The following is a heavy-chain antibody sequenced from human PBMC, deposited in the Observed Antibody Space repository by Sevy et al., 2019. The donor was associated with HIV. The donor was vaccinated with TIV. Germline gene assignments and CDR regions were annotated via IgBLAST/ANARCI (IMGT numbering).Heavy chain of an antibody. D-gene: IGHD2-2*02. V-gene: IGHV4-59*08. Sequence: SETLSLTCTVSGDSINTYYWSWIRQPPGKGLEWIGYVSHSGNTNYNPSPKSRVSMSVDTSTNQFSRKVKSVTAADTAVYYCARLRWDLVVVPGATPGCYFDSWGQGTLVTVSS. CDR2: VSHSGNT. J-gene: IGHJ4*02. CDR1: GDSINTYY. CDR3: ARLRWDLVVVPGATPGCYFDS.